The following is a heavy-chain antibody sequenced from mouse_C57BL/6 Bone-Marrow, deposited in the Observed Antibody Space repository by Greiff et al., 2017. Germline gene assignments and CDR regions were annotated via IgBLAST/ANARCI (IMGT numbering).Heavy chain of an antibody. D-gene: IGHD1-1*01. J-gene: IGHJ3*01. V-gene: IGHV5-6*02. CDR3: AIRFATFAY. Sequence: DVMLVESGGDLVKPGGSLKLSCAASGFTFSRYGMSWVRQPPDKRLEWVATISSGGSYTYYPDSVKGRFTISRDNDKNTLYLQVSSLKSEDTAMYYCAIRFATFAYWGQGTLVTVSA. CDR1: GFTFSRYG. CDR2: ISSGGSYT.